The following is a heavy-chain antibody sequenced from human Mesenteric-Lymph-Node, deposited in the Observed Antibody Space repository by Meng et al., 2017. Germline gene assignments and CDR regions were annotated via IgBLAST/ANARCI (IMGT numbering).Heavy chain of an antibody. Sequence: GESLKISCAASGFSFSNYEMNWVRQAPGKGLEWVSYISTDDNTKYYADSVRGRFTISRDDAKNSLYLQMNSLRAEDTAVYYCARDLRIAVAGPRSWFDPWGQGTLVTVSS. V-gene: IGHV3-48*03. CDR1: GFSFSNYE. J-gene: IGHJ5*02. CDR3: ARDLRIAVAGPRSWFDP. D-gene: IGHD6-19*01. CDR2: ISTDDNTK.